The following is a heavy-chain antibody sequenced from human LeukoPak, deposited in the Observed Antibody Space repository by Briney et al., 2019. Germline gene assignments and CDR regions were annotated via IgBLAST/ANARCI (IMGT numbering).Heavy chain of an antibody. J-gene: IGHJ4*02. CDR1: GGSVNSGSYY. V-gene: IGHV4-61*01. D-gene: IGHD1-26*01. Sequence: SETLSLTCTVSGGSVNSGSYYWNWIRQPPGKGLEWIGYIYYSGSANYNPSLKSRVTISVDTSKNQFSLKLSSVTAADTAVYYCARAAYSGSYHSDYWGQGTLVTVSS. CDR3: ARAAYSGSYHSDY. CDR2: IYYSGSA.